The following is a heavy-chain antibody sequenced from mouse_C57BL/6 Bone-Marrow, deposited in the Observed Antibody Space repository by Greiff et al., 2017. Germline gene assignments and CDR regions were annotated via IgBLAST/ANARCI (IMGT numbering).Heavy chain of an antibody. J-gene: IGHJ4*01. CDR3: ARYYGSSPYAMDY. CDR1: GYTFTNYW. V-gene: IGHV1-63*01. D-gene: IGHD1-1*01. Sequence: QLQQSGAELVRPGTSVKMSCKASGYTFTNYWIGWAKQRPGHGLEWIGGIYPGGGDTNYNEKFKGKATLTADKSSSKAYMQFSSLTSEDSAIDYCARYYGSSPYAMDYWGQGTSVTVSS. CDR2: IYPGGGDT.